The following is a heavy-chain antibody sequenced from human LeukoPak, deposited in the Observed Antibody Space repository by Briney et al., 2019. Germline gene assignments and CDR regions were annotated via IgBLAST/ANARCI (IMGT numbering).Heavy chain of an antibody. CDR1: GFTFSSYW. CDR2: IKQDGSEK. D-gene: IGHD1-26*01. CDR3: AKPLGATALDY. Sequence: GGSLRLSCAASGFTFSSYWMSWVRQAPGKGLEWVANIKQDGSEKYYVDSVKGRFTISRDNAKNSLYLQMNSLRAEDTAAYYCAKPLGATALDYWGQGTLVTVSS. V-gene: IGHV3-7*01. J-gene: IGHJ4*02.